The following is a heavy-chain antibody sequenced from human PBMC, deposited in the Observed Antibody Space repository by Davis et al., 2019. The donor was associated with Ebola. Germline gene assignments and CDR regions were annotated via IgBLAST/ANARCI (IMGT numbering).Heavy chain of an antibody. CDR3: ARGGPRWYSSGWHDAFDI. CDR2: ISYDGSNK. CDR1: GFTFSSYG. Sequence: PGGSLRLSCAASGFTFSSYGMHWVRQAPGKGLEWVAVISYDGSNKYYADSVKGRFTISRDNSKNTLYLQMNSLRAEDTAVYYCARGGPRWYSSGWHDAFDIWGQGTMVTVSS. D-gene: IGHD6-19*01. V-gene: IGHV3-30*03. J-gene: IGHJ3*02.